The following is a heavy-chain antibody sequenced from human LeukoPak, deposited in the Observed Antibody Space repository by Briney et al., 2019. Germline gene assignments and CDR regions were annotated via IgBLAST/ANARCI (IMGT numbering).Heavy chain of an antibody. V-gene: IGHV4-59*08. CDR2: IYYSGST. J-gene: IGHJ4*02. D-gene: IGHD6-19*01. CDR3: ARHCSSGWDFDY. Sequence: PSETLSLTCTVSGGSISSYYWSWIRQPPGKGLEWIGYIYYSGSTNYSPSLKSRVTISVDTSKNQFSLKLSSVTAADTAVYYCARHCSSGWDFDYWGQGTLVTVSS. CDR1: GGSISSYY.